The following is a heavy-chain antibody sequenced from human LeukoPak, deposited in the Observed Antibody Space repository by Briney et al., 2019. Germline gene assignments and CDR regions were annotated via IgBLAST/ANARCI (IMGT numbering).Heavy chain of an antibody. J-gene: IGHJ4*02. CDR3: ARTYYYDSSGYSNFDY. CDR2: ICYSGST. Sequence: SETLSLTCTVSGGSISSSSYYWGWIRQPPGKGLEWIGSICYSGSTYYNPSLKSRATISVDTSKNQFSLKLSSVTAADTAVYYCARTYYYDSSGYSNFDYWGQGTLVTVSS. V-gene: IGHV4-39*07. D-gene: IGHD3-22*01. CDR1: GGSISSSSYY.